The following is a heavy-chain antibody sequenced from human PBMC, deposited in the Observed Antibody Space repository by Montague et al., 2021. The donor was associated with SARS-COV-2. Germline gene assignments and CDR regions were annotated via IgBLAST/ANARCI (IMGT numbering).Heavy chain of an antibody. V-gene: IGHV4-31*03. CDR3: ARDTRIVGATTRLDY. D-gene: IGHD1-26*01. J-gene: IGHJ4*02. CDR1: GGSISSGGYY. CDR2: IYYSGST. Sequence: TLSLTCTVSGGSISSGGYYWSWIRQHPGKGLEWIGYIYYSGSTYYNPSLKSRVTISVDTSKNQFSLKLSSVTAADTAVYYCARDTRIVGATTRLDYWSQGTLVTVSS.